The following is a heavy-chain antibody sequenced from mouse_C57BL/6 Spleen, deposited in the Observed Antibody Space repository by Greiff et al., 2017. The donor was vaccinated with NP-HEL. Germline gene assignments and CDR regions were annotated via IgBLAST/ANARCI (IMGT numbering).Heavy chain of an antibody. CDR3: ASGTTTMDY. J-gene: IGHJ4*01. V-gene: IGHV2-6*01. Sequence: VQRVESGPGLVAPSQSLSITCTVSGFSLTSYGVDWVRQSPGKGLEWLGVIWGVGSTNYNSALKSRLSISKDNSKSQVFLKMNSLQTDDTAMYYCASGTTTMDYWGQGTSVTVSS. CDR1: GFSLTSYG. D-gene: IGHD1-1*01. CDR2: IWGVGST.